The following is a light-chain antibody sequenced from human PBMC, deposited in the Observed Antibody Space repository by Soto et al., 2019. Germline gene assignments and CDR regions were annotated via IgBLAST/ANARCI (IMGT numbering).Light chain of an antibody. CDR2: SNN. V-gene: IGLV1-44*01. CDR3: AAWDDSLNGPV. J-gene: IGLJ3*02. Sequence: QSVLTKPPSASATPGQRVTISCSGSSSNIESNTVNWYQHLPGTAPKLLIYSNNQRPSGVPDRFSGSKSGTSASLAISGLQSEDEADYYCAAWDDSLNGPVFGGGTKLTVL. CDR1: SSNIESNT.